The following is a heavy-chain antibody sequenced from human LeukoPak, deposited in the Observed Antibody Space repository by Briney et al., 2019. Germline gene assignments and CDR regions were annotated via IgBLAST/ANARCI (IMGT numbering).Heavy chain of an antibody. CDR3: ARGPPGVASAGTDAHYYYYYMDV. CDR1: GGSFSGYY. D-gene: IGHD6-13*01. CDR2: INQSVIT. V-gene: IGHV4-34*01. Sequence: SETLSLTCAVYGGSFSGYYWSWIRQPPGKGLEWIGEINQSVITNYNPSPKSRVTISVDTSKKQFSLKLSSVTAADAAVYYCARGPPGVASAGTDAHYYYYYMDVWGKGTTVAVSS. J-gene: IGHJ6*03.